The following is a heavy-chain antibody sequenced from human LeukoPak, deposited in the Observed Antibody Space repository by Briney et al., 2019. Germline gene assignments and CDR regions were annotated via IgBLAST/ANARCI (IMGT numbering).Heavy chain of an antibody. CDR3: ARGPYSGAYGDSYYYYMDL. Sequence: GGSLRLSCAASGFTFSNYNMNWVRQAPGRGLEWVSSITSGSTYVFYTDSMKGRFTISRDNAKNSLYLQMNSLRAEDTAVYYCARGPYSGAYGDSYYYYMDLWGQGTTVTISS. V-gene: IGHV3-21*01. J-gene: IGHJ6*03. D-gene: IGHD1-26*01. CDR2: ITSGSTYV. CDR1: GFTFSNYN.